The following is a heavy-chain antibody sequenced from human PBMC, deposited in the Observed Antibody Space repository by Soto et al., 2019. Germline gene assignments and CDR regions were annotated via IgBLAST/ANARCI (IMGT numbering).Heavy chain of an antibody. Sequence: SETLSLTCAVSGGSFSYYYLTWIRQPPGKGLEWIGEIDHSGSTNYNPSLKSRVTISVDTSKNQFSLKLSSVTAADAAVYHCARGAGYCSSSRCYNYYYYMDVWGKGTTVTVSS. J-gene: IGHJ6*03. D-gene: IGHD2-2*01. CDR3: ARGAGYCSSSRCYNYYYYMDV. CDR2: IDHSGST. CDR1: GGSFSYYY. V-gene: IGHV4-34*01.